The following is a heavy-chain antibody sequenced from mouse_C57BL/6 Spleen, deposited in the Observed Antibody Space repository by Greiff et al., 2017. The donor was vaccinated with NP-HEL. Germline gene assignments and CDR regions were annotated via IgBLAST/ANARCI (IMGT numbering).Heavy chain of an antibody. Sequence: EVQLQQSGPELVKPGASVKISCKASGYTFTDYYMNWVKQSHGQSLEWIGDINPNNGGTSYNQKFKGKATLTVDKSSSTAYMELRSLTSEDSAVYYCANYPYYYGSRYAMDYWGQGTSVTVSS. V-gene: IGHV1-26*01. D-gene: IGHD1-1*01. CDR3: ANYPYYYGSRYAMDY. CDR1: GYTFTDYY. J-gene: IGHJ4*01. CDR2: INPNNGGT.